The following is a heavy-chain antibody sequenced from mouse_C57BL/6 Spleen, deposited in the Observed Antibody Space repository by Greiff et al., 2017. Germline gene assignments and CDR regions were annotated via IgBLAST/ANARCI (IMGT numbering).Heavy chain of an antibody. CDR3: ARGITTGGFAY. CDR1: GYSITSGYY. Sequence: EVQRVESGPGLVKPSQSLSLTCSVTGYSITSGYYWNWIRQFPGNKLEWMGYISYDGSNNYNPSLKNRISITRDTSTNQFFLKLNSVTTEDTATYYCARGITTGGFAYWGQGTLVTVSA. CDR2: ISYDGSN. D-gene: IGHD1-1*01. J-gene: IGHJ3*01. V-gene: IGHV3-6*01.